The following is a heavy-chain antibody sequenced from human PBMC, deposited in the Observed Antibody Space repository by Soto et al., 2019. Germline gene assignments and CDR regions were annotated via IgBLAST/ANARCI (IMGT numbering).Heavy chain of an antibody. CDR2: MNAGNVNT. V-gene: IGHV1-3*01. D-gene: IGHD3-3*01. CDR3: ARDALEWLHEKWFDP. CDR1: GYTFTSYA. Sequence: ASVKVSCKASGYTFTSYAMHWVRQAPVQSLEWMVWMNAGNVNTKYSQKFQGRVTITRDTSAITSYMELSVLGSEDTAVYYCARDALEWLHEKWFDPWGQGTLVTVSS. J-gene: IGHJ5*02.